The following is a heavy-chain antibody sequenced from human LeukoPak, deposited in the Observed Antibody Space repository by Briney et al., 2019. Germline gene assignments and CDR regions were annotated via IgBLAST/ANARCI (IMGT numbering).Heavy chain of an antibody. CDR2: IWYDGRTK. D-gene: IGHD6-19*01. CDR1: GFTFSNYG. V-gene: IGHV3-33*01. Sequence: GGSLRLSCAASGFTFSNYGMHWVRQAPGKGLEGVALIWYDGRTKFHADSVKGRFTISRDNSKNTLFLQMDSLRDEGTAVYYCSREWGRIAVAGGLVYWGQGTRVSVCS. CDR3: SREWGRIAVAGGLVY. J-gene: IGHJ4*02.